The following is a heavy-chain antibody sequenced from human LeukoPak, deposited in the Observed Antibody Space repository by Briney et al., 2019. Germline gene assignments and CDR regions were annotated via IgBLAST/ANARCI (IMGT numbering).Heavy chain of an antibody. Sequence: ASVKVSCKASGYTFTDYYLHWVRQAPGQGLEWMGWINPNSGGANFALNFQGRVTMTRATSISTAYMELSRLTSGDTAVYYCARGVGSSWLDPWGQGTLVTVSS. V-gene: IGHV1-2*02. CDR1: GYTFTDYY. D-gene: IGHD6-13*01. CDR3: ARGVGSSWLDP. CDR2: INPNSGGA. J-gene: IGHJ5*02.